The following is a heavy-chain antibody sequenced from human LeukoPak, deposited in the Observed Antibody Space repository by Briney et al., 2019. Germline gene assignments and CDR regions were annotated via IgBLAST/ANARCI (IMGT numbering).Heavy chain of an antibody. CDR3: AGNYDFWSGLESLNYYYYGMDV. Sequence: SETLSLTCTVSGGSISSSSYSWGWIRQPPGKGLEWIGSIYYSGSTYYNPSLKSRVTISVDTSKNQFSLKLSSVTAADTAVYYCAGNYDFWSGLESLNYYYYGMDVWGQGTTVTVSS. CDR1: GGSISSSSYS. CDR2: IYYSGST. J-gene: IGHJ6*02. D-gene: IGHD3-3*01. V-gene: IGHV4-39*01.